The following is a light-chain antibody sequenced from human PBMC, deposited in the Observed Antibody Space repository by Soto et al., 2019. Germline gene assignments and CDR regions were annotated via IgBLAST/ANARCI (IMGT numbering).Light chain of an antibody. CDR3: QQYDILLAPT. Sequence: DIQMTQSPSSLSASVGDRVTITCQASQDISSYLNWFQQKPGKAPNLLIFDASKLQTGVPSRFSGSGSGTDFTFTISGLQPEDIATYYCQQYDILLAPTFGGGTRVDI. V-gene: IGKV1-33*01. J-gene: IGKJ4*01. CDR2: DAS. CDR1: QDISSY.